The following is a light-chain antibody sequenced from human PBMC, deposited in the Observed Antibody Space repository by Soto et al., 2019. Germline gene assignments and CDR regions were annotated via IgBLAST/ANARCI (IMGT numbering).Light chain of an antibody. V-gene: IGKV1-39*01. Sequence: DIQMTQSPSSLSASVGDRVTITCRASQTIIRYLNWYQQKPGKAPKLLIFAASSLQSGVPSRFSGSGSGTEFTLAISSLQPEDFATYYCQLSYNTLAFGPVTKVDIK. CDR2: AAS. CDR1: QTIIRY. J-gene: IGKJ3*01. CDR3: QLSYNTLA.